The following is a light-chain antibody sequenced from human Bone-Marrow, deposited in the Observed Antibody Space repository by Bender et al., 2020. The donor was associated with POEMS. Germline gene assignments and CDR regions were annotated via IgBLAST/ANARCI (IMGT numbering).Light chain of an antibody. CDR3: QTWDSGTVV. CDR2: DDS. Sequence: SYVLTQPPSMSVAPGTTASITCGGDSIRSKSVHWYQQKPGQAPVLVVYDDSDRPLGIPERFSGSNSGNTATLTITRVEAGDEADYYCQTWDSGTVVFGGGTKLTVL. V-gene: IGLV3-21*03. J-gene: IGLJ2*01. CDR1: SIRSKS.